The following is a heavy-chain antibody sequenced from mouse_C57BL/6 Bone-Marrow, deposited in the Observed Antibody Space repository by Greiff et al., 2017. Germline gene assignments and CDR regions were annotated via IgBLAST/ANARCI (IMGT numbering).Heavy chain of an antibody. Sequence: EVKLMESGGGLVKPGGSLKLSCAASGFTFSDYGMHWVRQAPEKGLEWVAYISSGSSTIYYADTVKGRFTISRDNAKNTLFLQMTSLRSEDTAMYYCARYGNYPWYFDVWGTGTTVTVSS. CDR3: ARYGNYPWYFDV. D-gene: IGHD2-1*01. CDR2: ISSGSSTI. CDR1: GFTFSDYG. J-gene: IGHJ1*03. V-gene: IGHV5-17*01.